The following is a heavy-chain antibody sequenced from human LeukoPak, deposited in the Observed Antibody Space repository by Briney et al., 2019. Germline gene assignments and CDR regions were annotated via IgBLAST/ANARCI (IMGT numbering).Heavy chain of an antibody. D-gene: IGHD2-2*01. V-gene: IGHV3-23*01. CDR1: GFTLSSYA. Sequence: PGGSLRLSCAASGFTLSSYAMSWVRQAPGKGLEWVSGISGSGGSTYYADSVKGRFTISRDNSKNTLYLQMNSLRAEDTAVYYCAKRLSREFDYWGQGTLVTVSS. CDR2: ISGSGGST. CDR3: AKRLSREFDY. J-gene: IGHJ4*02.